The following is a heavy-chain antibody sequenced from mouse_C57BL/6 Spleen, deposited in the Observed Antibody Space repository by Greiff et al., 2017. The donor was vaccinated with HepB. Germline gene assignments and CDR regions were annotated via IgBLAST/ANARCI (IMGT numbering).Heavy chain of an antibody. V-gene: IGHV5-16*01. D-gene: IGHD1-1*01. CDR1: GFTFSDYY. CDR2: INYDGSST. J-gene: IGHJ1*03. CDR3: ARSYYGRYFDV. Sequence: EVQLQESEGGLVQPGSSMKLSCTASGFTFSDYYMAWVRQVPEKGLEWVANINYDGSSTYYLDSLKSRFIISRDNAKNILYLQMSSLKSEDTATYYCARSYYGRYFDVWGTGTTVTVSS.